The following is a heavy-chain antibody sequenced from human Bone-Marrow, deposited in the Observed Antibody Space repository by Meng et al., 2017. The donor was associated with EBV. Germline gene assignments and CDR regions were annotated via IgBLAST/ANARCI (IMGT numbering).Heavy chain of an antibody. D-gene: IGHD3-3*01. CDR3: ARGFSSTDDAFDV. CDR2: MNPDSGGT. CDR1: GYRFSAYY. V-gene: IGHV1-2*06. J-gene: IGHJ3*01. Sequence: QVHLIQSGAEVTKPGASVKVSCKVSGYRFSAYYIHWMRQAPGQGLEWMGRMNPDSGGTYYAQKFLGRVTMTGDTSITTAYLDLSSLTYDDTAVYYCARGFSSTDDAFDVWGQGTMVTVSS.